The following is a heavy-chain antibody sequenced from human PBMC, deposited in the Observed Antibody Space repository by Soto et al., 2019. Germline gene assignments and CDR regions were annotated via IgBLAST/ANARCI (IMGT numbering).Heavy chain of an antibody. D-gene: IGHD3-3*01. CDR2: ISYDGSNK. V-gene: IGHV3-30*03. Sequence: GGSVRLSCAASGFSFSSYGMHWVRQAPGKGLEWVAVISYDGSNKYYADSVKGRFTISRDNSKNTLYLQMNSLRAEDTAVYYCAQLAITIFGVAPRNPYYFDYWGQGTLVTVSS. CDR1: GFSFSSYG. CDR3: AQLAITIFGVAPRNPYYFDY. J-gene: IGHJ4*02.